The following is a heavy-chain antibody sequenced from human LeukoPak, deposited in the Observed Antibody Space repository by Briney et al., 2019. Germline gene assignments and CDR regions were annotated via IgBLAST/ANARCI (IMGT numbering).Heavy chain of an antibody. Sequence: GSLRLSCAASGFTFSTYNMNWVRQAPGQGLEWVSYISSSSTTIYYADSVKGRFTISRDNSKNTLYLQMDSLRTEDTAVFYCVKDRVARDDDNYGTFHYWGQGTLVTVSS. D-gene: IGHD5-24*01. J-gene: IGHJ4*02. CDR3: VKDRVARDDDNYGTFHY. CDR2: ISSSSTTI. V-gene: IGHV3-48*01. CDR1: GFTFSTYN.